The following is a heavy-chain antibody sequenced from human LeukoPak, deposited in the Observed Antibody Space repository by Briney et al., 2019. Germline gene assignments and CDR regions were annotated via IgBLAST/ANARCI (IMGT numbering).Heavy chain of an antibody. CDR3: ARHSSRSHPNFDY. J-gene: IGHJ4*02. V-gene: IGHV4-38-2*02. D-gene: IGHD2/OR15-2a*01. CDR2: IYHSGST. CDR1: GYSISSGYY. Sequence: SETLSLTCTVSGYSISSGYYWGWIRQPPGKGLEWIGSIYHSGSTYYNPSLKSRVTVSVDTSKNQFSLKLSSVTAADTAVYYCARHSSRSHPNFDYWGQGTLVTVSS.